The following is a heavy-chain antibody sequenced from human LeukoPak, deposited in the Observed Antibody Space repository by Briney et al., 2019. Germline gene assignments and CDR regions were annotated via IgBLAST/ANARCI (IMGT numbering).Heavy chain of an antibody. CDR3: ARRYDFWSGYPPPLDY. V-gene: IGHV4-34*01. CDR2: INHSGNT. J-gene: IGHJ4*02. D-gene: IGHD3-3*01. Sequence: SETLSLTCAVYGGSFSGYYWSWIRQPPGKGLEWIGEINHSGNTNYNPSLKSRVTISVDTSKKQFSLKLSSVTAADTAVYYCARRYDFWSGYPPPLDYWGQGTLVTVSS. CDR1: GGSFSGYY.